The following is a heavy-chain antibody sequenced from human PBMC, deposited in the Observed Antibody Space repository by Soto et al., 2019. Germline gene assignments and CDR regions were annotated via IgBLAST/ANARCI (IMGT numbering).Heavy chain of an antibody. Sequence: SETLSLTCTVSGGSIISYYWSWIRQPPGKGLEWIGYIYYSGSTNYNPSLKSRVTISVDTSKNQFSLKLSSVTAADTAVYYCARRRSSDYDFWSGYYYYYMDVWGKGTTVTVSS. D-gene: IGHD3-3*01. J-gene: IGHJ6*03. CDR3: ARRRSSDYDFWSGYYYYYMDV. V-gene: IGHV4-59*01. CDR2: IYYSGST. CDR1: GGSIISYY.